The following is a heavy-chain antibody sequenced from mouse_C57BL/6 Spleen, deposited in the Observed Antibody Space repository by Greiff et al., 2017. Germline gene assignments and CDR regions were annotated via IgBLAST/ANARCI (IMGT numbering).Heavy chain of an antibody. D-gene: IGHD2-1*01. CDR2: IYPGSGST. J-gene: IGHJ3*01. CDR1: GYTFTSYW. CDR3: ARSEDYGIFAY. V-gene: IGHV1-55*01. Sequence: QVQLQQPGAELVKPGASVKMSCKASGYTFTSYWITWVKQRPGQGLEWIGDIYPGSGSTNYNEKFQSKATLTVDTSSSTAYMPLSSLTSEDSAVYYCARSEDYGIFAYWGQGTLVTVSA.